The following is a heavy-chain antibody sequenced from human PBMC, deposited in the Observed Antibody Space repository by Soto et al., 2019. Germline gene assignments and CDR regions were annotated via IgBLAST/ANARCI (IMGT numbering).Heavy chain of an antibody. J-gene: IGHJ4*02. D-gene: IGHD3-10*01. CDR1: GFSFSSDW. CDR2: INADGSNT. Sequence: PGGSLRLSCGASGFSFSSDWMHWFRQAPGKGLVWVSRINADGSNTGYADSVKGRFTISRDNAKNMLYLQVSGLRAEDTAVYYCARWFTYGNFDYFDYWGQGTQVTVSS. V-gene: IGHV3-74*01. CDR3: ARWFTYGNFDYFDY.